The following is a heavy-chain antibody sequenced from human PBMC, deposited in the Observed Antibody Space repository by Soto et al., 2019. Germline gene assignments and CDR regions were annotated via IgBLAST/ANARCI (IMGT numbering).Heavy chain of an antibody. CDR2: ISWNSVII. Sequence: GGSLRLSCAASGFTFDDYAMHWVRQAPGKGLEWVSGISWNSVIIGYADSVKGRFTISRDNAKNSLFLQMISLRAEDTAVYYCARESYSNSGLGYWGQGTLVTVSS. CDR3: ARESYSNSGLGY. V-gene: IGHV3-9*01. CDR1: GFTFDDYA. D-gene: IGHD4-4*01. J-gene: IGHJ4*02.